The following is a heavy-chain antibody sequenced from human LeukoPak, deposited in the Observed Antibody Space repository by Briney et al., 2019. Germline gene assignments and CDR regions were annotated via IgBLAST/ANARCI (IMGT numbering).Heavy chain of an antibody. CDR1: GGSISSGGYY. V-gene: IGHV4-31*03. CDR2: IYYSGST. D-gene: IGHD2-15*01. J-gene: IGHJ3*01. Sequence: SQTLSLTCTVSGGSISSGGYYWIWIRQHPGKGLEWIGNIYYSGSTYYNPSLKTRGTISVDTSKNQFSMKLSSVTAADTAVYYCARDSFSVAPTDAYDLDGQGPIAPVSS. CDR3: ARDSFSVAPTDAYDL.